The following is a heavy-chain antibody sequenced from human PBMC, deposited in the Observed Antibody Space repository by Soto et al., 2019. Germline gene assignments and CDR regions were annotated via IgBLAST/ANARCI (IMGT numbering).Heavy chain of an antibody. CDR2: INSDGSST. CDR1: GFTFSSYW. V-gene: IGHV3-74*01. Sequence: GGSLRLSCAASGFTFSSYWMQWVRQAPGKGLVWASRINSDGSSTSYADSVKGRFTISRDNAKNTLYLQMNSLRTEDTAVYYCVRTSLVVAAATREDYWGQGTLVTVSS. J-gene: IGHJ4*02. CDR3: VRTSLVVAAATREDY. D-gene: IGHD2-15*01.